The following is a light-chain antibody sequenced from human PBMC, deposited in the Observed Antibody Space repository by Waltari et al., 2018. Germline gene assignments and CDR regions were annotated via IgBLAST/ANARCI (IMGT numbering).Light chain of an antibody. CDR1: QSVNNK. J-gene: IGKJ4*01. V-gene: IGKV3-15*01. Sequence: EIVMTQSPATLSVSPGERVTLSCRASQSVNNKLAWYQQKPGQAPKLLIDDASRRDNGIPSSFSGSGSGTEFTITISSLQSEDSAAYYCQQYSDWPLTFGGGTKVEVK. CDR3: QQYSDWPLT. CDR2: DAS.